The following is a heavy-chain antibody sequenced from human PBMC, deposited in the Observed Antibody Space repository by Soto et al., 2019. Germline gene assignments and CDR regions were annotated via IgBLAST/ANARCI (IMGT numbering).Heavy chain of an antibody. CDR1: GFTFSSYW. V-gene: IGHV3-7*05. D-gene: IGHD5-12*01. CDR2: IKQDGSEK. CDR3: ARGDGYNQNYYGMDV. J-gene: IGHJ6*02. Sequence: GGSLRLSCAASGFTFSSYWMSWVRQAPGKGLEWVANIKQDGSEKYYVDSVKGRFTISRDNAKNSLYLQMNSLRAEDTAVYYCARGDGYNQNYYGMDVWGQGTTVTVSS.